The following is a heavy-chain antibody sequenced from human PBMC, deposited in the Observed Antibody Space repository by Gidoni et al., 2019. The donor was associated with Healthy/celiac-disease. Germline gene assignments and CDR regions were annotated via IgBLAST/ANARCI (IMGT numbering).Heavy chain of an antibody. V-gene: IGHV1-46*01. J-gene: IGHJ4*02. CDR3: ARISSARIKALFY. Sequence: QVLLVQSAAEVMQSGASVKVSCKASGYSFADYYLHWVRQAPGQGPEWMGIINGNSGSATYAQKFRGRVTMTRDTSTSTVYLELNSLRSEDTAVYYCARISSARIKALFYWGQGTLVTVSS. CDR1: GYSFADYY. CDR2: INGNSGSA. D-gene: IGHD6-25*01.